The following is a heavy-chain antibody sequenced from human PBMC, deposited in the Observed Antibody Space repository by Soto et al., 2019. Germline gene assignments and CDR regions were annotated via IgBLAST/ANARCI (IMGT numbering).Heavy chain of an antibody. V-gene: IGHV4-39*01. D-gene: IGHD3-10*01. J-gene: IGHJ4*02. CDR3: ARPRKYYGSGSYYKEGYFDY. CDR2: IYYSGST. Sequence: SETLSLTCTVSGGSISSSSYYWGWIRQPPGKGLEWIGSIYYSGSTYYNPSLKSRVTISVDTSKNQFSLKLSSVTAADTAVYYCARPRKYYGSGSYYKEGYFDYWGQGTLVTVSS. CDR1: GGSISSSSYY.